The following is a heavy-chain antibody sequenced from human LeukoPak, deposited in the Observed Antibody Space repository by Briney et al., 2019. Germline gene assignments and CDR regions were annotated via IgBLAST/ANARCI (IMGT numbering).Heavy chain of an antibody. CDR3: ARQNHLLSGIPRGMDV. Sequence: GESLKISCKGSGYSFTSYWIGWVRQMPGKGLEWMGIIYPGDSDTRYSPSFQGQVTISADKSISTAYLQWSSLKASDTAMYYCARQNHLLSGIPRGMDVWGQGTTVIVSS. CDR1: GYSFTSYW. CDR2: IYPGDSDT. D-gene: IGHD1-14*01. J-gene: IGHJ6*02. V-gene: IGHV5-51*01.